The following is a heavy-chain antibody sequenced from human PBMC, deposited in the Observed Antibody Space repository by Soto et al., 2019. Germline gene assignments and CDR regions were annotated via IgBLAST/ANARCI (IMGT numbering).Heavy chain of an antibody. CDR2: ISAYNGYT. V-gene: IGHV1-18*01. CDR3: ARGAVSIASLQVQAAFDM. D-gene: IGHD6-6*01. J-gene: IGHJ3*02. Sequence: QVQLVQSGAEVKKPGASVNVSCKASGYTFTSYGINWVRQAPGQGREWMGWISAYNGYTNFAQKVQGRVAMTRDRSTSTAYMELRSLRSDDTAVYYCARGAVSIASLQVQAAFDMWGQGTMVTVSS. CDR1: GYTFTSYG.